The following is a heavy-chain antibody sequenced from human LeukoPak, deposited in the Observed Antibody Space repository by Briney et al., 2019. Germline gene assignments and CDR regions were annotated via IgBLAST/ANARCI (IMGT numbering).Heavy chain of an antibody. Sequence: SETLSLTCTVSGGSISSYYWSWIRQPPGKGLEWIGYIYYSGSTNYNPSLKSRVTISVDTSKNQFSLKLSSVTAADTAVYYCARGGLTIDQKRQFDYWGQGTLVTVSS. CDR1: GGSISSYY. D-gene: IGHD4/OR15-4a*01. V-gene: IGHV4-59*01. CDR3: ARGGLTIDQKRQFDY. CDR2: IYYSGST. J-gene: IGHJ4*02.